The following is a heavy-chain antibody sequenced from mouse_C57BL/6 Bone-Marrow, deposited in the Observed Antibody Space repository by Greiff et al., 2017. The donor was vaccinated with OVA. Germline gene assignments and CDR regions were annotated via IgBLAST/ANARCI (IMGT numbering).Heavy chain of an antibody. CDR3: ARLITTVPATGNAMDY. V-gene: IGHV5-9*04. CDR2: ISGGGGNT. J-gene: IGHJ4*01. Sequence: EAQRVESGGGLVKPGGSLKLSCAASGFTFSSYTMSWVRQTPEKRLEWVATISGGGGNTYYPDSVKGRFTISRDNAKNTLYLQMSSLRSEDTALYYCARLITTVPATGNAMDYWGQGTSVTVSS. D-gene: IGHD1-1*01. CDR1: GFTFSSYT.